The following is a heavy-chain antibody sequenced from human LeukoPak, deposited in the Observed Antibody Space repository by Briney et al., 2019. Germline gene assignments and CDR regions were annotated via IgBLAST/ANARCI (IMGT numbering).Heavy chain of an antibody. CDR1: GFTFSHYW. J-gene: IGHJ3*02. CDR3: AREDMWAFDI. Sequence: GGSLRLSCAASGFTFSHYWMSWVRQAPGRGPEWVANIKPDGSQKDYVDFVKGRFTISRDNAKNSLYLQMDSLRSEDTAVYFCAREDMWAFDIWGQGTMVTVSS. D-gene: IGHD2-15*01. CDR2: IKPDGSQK. V-gene: IGHV3-7*01.